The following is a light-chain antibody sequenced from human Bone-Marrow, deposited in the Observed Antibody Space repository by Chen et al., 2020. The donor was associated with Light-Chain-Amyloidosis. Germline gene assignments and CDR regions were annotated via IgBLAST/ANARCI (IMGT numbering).Light chain of an antibody. CDR2: DDS. CDR1: NIGSTS. V-gene: IGLV3-21*02. Sequence: SYVLTQPSSVSVAPGQTATIACGGNNIGSTSVHRYQQTPGQAPLLVVYDDSDRPSGIPERLSGSTSGNTVPLTISRVEAGDEADYYCQVWDRSSDRPVFGGGTELTVL. CDR3: QVWDRSSDRPV. J-gene: IGLJ3*02.